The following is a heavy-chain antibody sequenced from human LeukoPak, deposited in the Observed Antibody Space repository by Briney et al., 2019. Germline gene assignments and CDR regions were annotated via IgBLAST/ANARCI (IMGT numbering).Heavy chain of an antibody. CDR3: AREYDSSGYHSSHYYYYYMDV. CDR2: TYYRSKWYN. V-gene: IGHV6-1*01. Sequence: SQTLSLTCAISGDSVSSNSAAWNWIRQSPSRGLEWLGRTYYRSKWYNDYAVSVKSRITINPDTSKNQFSLKLSSVTAADTAVYYCAREYDSSGYHSSHYYYYYMDVWGKGTTVTVSS. CDR1: GDSVSSNSAA. J-gene: IGHJ6*03. D-gene: IGHD3-22*01.